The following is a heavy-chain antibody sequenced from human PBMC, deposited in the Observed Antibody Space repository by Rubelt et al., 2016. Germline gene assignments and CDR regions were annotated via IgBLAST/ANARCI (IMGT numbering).Heavy chain of an antibody. CDR2: IKQDGSEK. CDR3: ASPSGYGMDV. J-gene: IGHJ6*02. Sequence: GLEWVANIKQDGSEKYYVDSVKGRFTISRDNAKNSLYLQMNSLRAEDTAVYYCASPSGYGMDVWGQGTTVTVSS. V-gene: IGHV3-7*01.